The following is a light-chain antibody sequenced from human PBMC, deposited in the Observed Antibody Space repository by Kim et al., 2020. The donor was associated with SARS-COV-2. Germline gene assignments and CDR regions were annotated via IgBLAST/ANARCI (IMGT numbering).Light chain of an antibody. Sequence: GSQGERATLSCRASQSVTYKVAWYQRKPGQAPRLLIYGASSRAAGIPATFSGSGSGTEFTLTITSLQSEDSAVYYCQQYDDWPTTFGQGTKVDIK. CDR1: QSVTYK. CDR3: QQYDDWPTT. CDR2: GAS. V-gene: IGKV3-15*01. J-gene: IGKJ1*01.